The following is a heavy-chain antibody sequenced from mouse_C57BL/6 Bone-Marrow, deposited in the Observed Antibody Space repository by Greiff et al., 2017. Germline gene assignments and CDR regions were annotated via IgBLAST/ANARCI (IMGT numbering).Heavy chain of an antibody. CDR1: GYTFTSYW. CDR2: INPSNGGT. CDR3: ARSVAPYYYGSSYVGWYFDV. V-gene: IGHV1-53*01. D-gene: IGHD1-1*01. Sequence: QVQLQQPGTELVKPGASVKLSCKASGYTFTSYWMHWVTQRPGQGLAWIGNINPSNGGTNYNEKFKSKATPTVDKSPSTAYMQLSSLTSEDSAVYYCARSVAPYYYGSSYVGWYFDVWGTGTTVTVSS. J-gene: IGHJ1*03.